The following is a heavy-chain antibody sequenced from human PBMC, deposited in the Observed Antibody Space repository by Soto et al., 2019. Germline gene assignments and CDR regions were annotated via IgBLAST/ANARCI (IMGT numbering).Heavy chain of an antibody. CDR2: LYIADGT. D-gene: IGHD2-15*01. V-gene: IGHV3-53*01. J-gene: IGHJ3*02. Sequence: DVQVVESGGGLIQPGGSLRLSCAASGFTVSGKKYITWVRQAPGQGLEWVSALYIADGTLYADSVRGRFTVSIDSSKNTVYLQMNNLSPEDTAVYFCATCLLREHAFDIWGLGTMVTVSS. CDR1: GFTVSGKKY. CDR3: ATCLLREHAFDI.